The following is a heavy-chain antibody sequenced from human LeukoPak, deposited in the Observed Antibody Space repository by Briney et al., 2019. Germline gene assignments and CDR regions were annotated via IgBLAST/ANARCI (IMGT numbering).Heavy chain of an antibody. CDR2: ISYDGSNK. CDR1: GFTFSSYA. V-gene: IGHV3-30*04. D-gene: IGHD2-21*01. J-gene: IGHJ4*02. CDR3: ARYVVPRTPDY. Sequence: GGSLRLSCAASGFTFSSYAMHWVRQAPGKGLEWVAVISYDGSNKYYADSVKGRFTISRDNSKNTLYLQMNSLRAEDTAVYYCARYVVPRTPDYWGQGTLVTVSS.